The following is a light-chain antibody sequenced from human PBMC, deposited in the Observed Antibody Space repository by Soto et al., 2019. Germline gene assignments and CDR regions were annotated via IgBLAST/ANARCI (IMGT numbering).Light chain of an antibody. Sequence: EIVLTQSPATLSLSPGERATLSCRASQTVIGSLAWYQQKPGQSPRLLIYSSANRATGIPARFSGSGSGTDFTLTISSLEPEDFAVYYCQHRHHWPLTFGGGTRVDI. J-gene: IGKJ4*01. CDR1: QTVIGS. CDR2: SSA. V-gene: IGKV3-11*01. CDR3: QHRHHWPLT.